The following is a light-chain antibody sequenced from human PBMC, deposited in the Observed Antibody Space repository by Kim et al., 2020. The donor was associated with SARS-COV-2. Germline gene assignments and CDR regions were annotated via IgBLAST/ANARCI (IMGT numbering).Light chain of an antibody. CDR1: QTIGIS. J-gene: IGKJ4*01. CDR2: DAA. Sequence: PGEGAVRSCRASQTIGISLGWYQHKLGQAPRLRIYDAAIRAAGIPDRVSGGGSGTDFTLTISSLEPEDFAIYYCQQRNNWPPAVTFGGGTKVDIK. V-gene: IGKV3-11*01. CDR3: QQRNNWPPAVT.